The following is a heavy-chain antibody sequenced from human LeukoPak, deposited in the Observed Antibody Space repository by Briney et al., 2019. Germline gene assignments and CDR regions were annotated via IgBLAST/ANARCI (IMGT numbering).Heavy chain of an antibody. V-gene: IGHV3-9*01. CDR2: ISWNSGSI. Sequence: GRSLRLSCAASGFTFDDYAMHWVRHAPGKGLEWVSGISWNSGSIVYADSVKGRFTISRDNAKNSLYLQMNSLRAEDTALYYCAKDVYDSSGYLRIWGQGTLVTVSS. CDR3: AKDVYDSSGYLRI. D-gene: IGHD3-22*01. J-gene: IGHJ4*02. CDR1: GFTFDDYA.